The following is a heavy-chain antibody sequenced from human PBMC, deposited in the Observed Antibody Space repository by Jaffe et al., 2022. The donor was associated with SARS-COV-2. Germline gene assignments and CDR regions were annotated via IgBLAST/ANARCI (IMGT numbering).Heavy chain of an antibody. CDR3: AKDHASYSYGSHTFDY. J-gene: IGHJ4*02. D-gene: IGHD5-18*01. CDR1: GFTFSSYA. V-gene: IGHV3-23*01. CDR2: ISGSGGST. Sequence: EVQLLESGGGLVQPGGSLRLSCAASGFTFSSYAMSWVRQAPGKGLEWVSAISGSGGSTYYADSVKGRFTISRDNSKNTLYLQMNSLRAEDTAVYYCAKDHASYSYGSHTFDYWGQGTLVTVSS.